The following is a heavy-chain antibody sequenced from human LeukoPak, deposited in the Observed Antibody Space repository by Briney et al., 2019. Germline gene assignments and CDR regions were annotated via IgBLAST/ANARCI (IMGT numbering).Heavy chain of an antibody. CDR2: IYYSGST. J-gene: IGHJ3*02. CDR3: ARDRASPKAFDI. D-gene: IGHD3-10*01. Sequence: PSQTLSLTCTVSGGSISSGDYYWSWLRQPPGKGLEWIGYIYYSGSTYYNPSLKSRVTISVDTSKNQFSLKLSSVTAADTAVYYCARDRASPKAFDIWGQGTMVTVSS. CDR1: GGSISSGDYY. V-gene: IGHV4-30-4*08.